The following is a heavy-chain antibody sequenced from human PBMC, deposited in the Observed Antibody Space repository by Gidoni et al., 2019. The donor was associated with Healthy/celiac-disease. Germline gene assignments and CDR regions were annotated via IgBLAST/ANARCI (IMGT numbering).Heavy chain of an antibody. Sequence: QVQLQQWGAGLLKPSETLSLTCAVSGGSFSGYYWRWIRQPPGKGLEWIGEINHSGSTNYNPSLKSRVTISVDTSKNQFSLKLSSVTAADTAVYYCASSPDFWSGYYTGHYYYGMDVWGQGTTVTVSS. V-gene: IGHV4-34*01. CDR3: ASSPDFWSGYYTGHYYYGMDV. CDR1: GGSFSGYY. D-gene: IGHD3-3*01. J-gene: IGHJ6*02. CDR2: INHSGST.